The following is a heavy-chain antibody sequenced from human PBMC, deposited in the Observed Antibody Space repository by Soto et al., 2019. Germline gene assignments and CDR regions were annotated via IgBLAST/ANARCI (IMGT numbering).Heavy chain of an antibody. J-gene: IGHJ4*02. D-gene: IGHD3-22*01. CDR2: ISYDGSNK. V-gene: IGHV3-30*18. CDR3: AKVLYYDSYYFDY. CDR1: GFTFSSYG. Sequence: GGSLRLSCAASGFTFSSYGMHWVRQAPGKGLEWVAVISYDGSNKYYADYVKGRFTISRDNSKNTLYLQMNSLRAEDTAVYYCAKVLYYDSYYFDYWGQGTLVTVSS.